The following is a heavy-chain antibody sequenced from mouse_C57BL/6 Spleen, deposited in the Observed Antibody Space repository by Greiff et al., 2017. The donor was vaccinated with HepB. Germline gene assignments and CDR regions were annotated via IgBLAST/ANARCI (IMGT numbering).Heavy chain of an antibody. CDR3: ARSYDGYPAWFAY. Sequence: VKLVESGAELVKPGASVKLSCKASGYTFTSYWMHWVKQRPGRGLEWIGRIDPNSGGTKYNEKFKSKATLTVDKPSSTAYMQLSSLTSEDSAVYYCARSYDGYPAWFAYWGQGTLVTVSA. J-gene: IGHJ3*01. V-gene: IGHV1-72*01. CDR2: IDPNSGGT. CDR1: GYTFTSYW. D-gene: IGHD2-3*01.